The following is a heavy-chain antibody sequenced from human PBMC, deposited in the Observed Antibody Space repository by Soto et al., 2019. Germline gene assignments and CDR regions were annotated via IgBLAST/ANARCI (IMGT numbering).Heavy chain of an antibody. V-gene: IGHV1-18*01. CDR2: ISAYNGNT. Sequence: ASVKVSCKASGYTFTSYGISWVRQAPGQGLEWMGWISAYNGNTNYTQRLQGRVTMTTDTSTSTAYMELRGLRSDDTAVYYCATVRQLVAYFSYYLDVWGKATTVTVSS. J-gene: IGHJ6*03. D-gene: IGHD6-13*01. CDR3: ATVRQLVAYFSYYLDV. CDR1: GYTFTSYG.